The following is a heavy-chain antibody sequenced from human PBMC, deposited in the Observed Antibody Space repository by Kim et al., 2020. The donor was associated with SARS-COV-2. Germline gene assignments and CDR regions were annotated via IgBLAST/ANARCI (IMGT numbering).Heavy chain of an antibody. J-gene: IGHJ4*02. V-gene: IGHV4-59*09. CDR3: ARGSSANFFDY. Sequence: TNTTPALKSRVTISVDTTKIQFSLKLSYVTAADTAVYYCARGSSANFFDYWGQGTLVTVSS. D-gene: IGHD6-25*01. CDR2: T.